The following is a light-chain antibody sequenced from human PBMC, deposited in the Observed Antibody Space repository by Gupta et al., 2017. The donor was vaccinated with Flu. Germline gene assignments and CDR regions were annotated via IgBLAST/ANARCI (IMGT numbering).Light chain of an antibody. Sequence: TSSDVGGYNYVSWYQQHPGKAPKLMIYEVTDRPSGVSNRFSGSKSGNTASLTISGPQAEDEANYFCASYTTTSTWVFGGGTKLTVL. V-gene: IGLV2-14*01. CDR1: SSDVGGYNY. CDR2: EVT. J-gene: IGLJ3*02. CDR3: ASYTTTSTWV.